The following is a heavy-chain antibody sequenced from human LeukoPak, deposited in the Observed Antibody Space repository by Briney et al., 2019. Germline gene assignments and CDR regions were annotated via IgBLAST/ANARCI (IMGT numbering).Heavy chain of an antibody. Sequence: SVKVSCKASGFTFHTSAMQWVRQARGQRLEWIGWIVLGSGNTVYSHKFHDRVIITRDMSTSTVYMELDSPGSEDTAVYYCAAQRGASLHDFWSTRLFDPWGQGTLVTVSS. V-gene: IGHV1-58*02. CDR1: GFTFHTSA. J-gene: IGHJ5*02. CDR2: IVLGSGNT. D-gene: IGHD3-3*01. CDR3: AAQRGASLHDFWSTRLFDP.